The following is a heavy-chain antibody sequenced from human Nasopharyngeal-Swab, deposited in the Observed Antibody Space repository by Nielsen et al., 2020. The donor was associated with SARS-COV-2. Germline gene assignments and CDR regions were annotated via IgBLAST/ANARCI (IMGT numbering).Heavy chain of an antibody. Sequence: GESLKISCAASGFTFSSYAMSWVRQAPGKGLEWVSAISGSGGSTYYADSVKGRFTISRDNSKNTLYLQLNSLRAEDTAVYYCATHGSGRIGGMDVWGQGTMVTVSS. D-gene: IGHD3-10*01. J-gene: IGHJ6*02. V-gene: IGHV3-23*01. CDR1: GFTFSSYA. CDR2: ISGSGGST. CDR3: ATHGSGRIGGMDV.